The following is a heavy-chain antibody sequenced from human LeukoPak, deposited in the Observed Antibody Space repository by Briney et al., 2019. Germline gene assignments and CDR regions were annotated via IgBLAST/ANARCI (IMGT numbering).Heavy chain of an antibody. CDR3: ARDHYYDSSGYYYSD. Sequence: EASVKVSCKPSGYTFTSYHIHWVRQAPGQGLEWMGIINPSGGTTNYAQKFQGRVTMTRDTSISTAYMELSRLRSDDTAVYYCARDHYYDSSGYYYSDWGQGTLVTVSS. CDR2: INPSGGTT. CDR1: GYTFTSYH. V-gene: IGHV1-46*01. D-gene: IGHD3-22*01. J-gene: IGHJ4*02.